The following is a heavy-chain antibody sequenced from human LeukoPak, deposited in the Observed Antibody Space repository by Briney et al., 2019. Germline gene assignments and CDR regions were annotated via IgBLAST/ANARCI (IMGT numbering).Heavy chain of an antibody. CDR1: GYSFTAYY. Sequence: ASEKLSCKASGYSFTAYYMHWVRQAPGQGLEWMGWINPNSGGTNYAQKFQGRVTMTRDTSITTAYMEMSRLRSDDTALYYCARSPHILTGENFDYWGQGTLVTVSS. J-gene: IGHJ4*02. D-gene: IGHD3-9*01. CDR3: ARSPHILTGENFDY. V-gene: IGHV1-2*02. CDR2: INPNSGGT.